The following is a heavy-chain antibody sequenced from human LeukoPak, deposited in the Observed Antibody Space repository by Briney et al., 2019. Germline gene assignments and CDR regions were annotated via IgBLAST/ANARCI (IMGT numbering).Heavy chain of an antibody. J-gene: IGHJ6*02. CDR2: ISGSGAST. CDR1: GFTFSTNA. CDR3: ARAGCSSTSCYYYYGMDV. D-gene: IGHD2-2*01. Sequence: PGGSLRLSCLTSGFTFSTNAMSWVRQAPGKGLEWISGISGSGASTYYADSVTGRFTISRDNAKNSLYLQMNSLRAEDTAVYYCARAGCSSTSCYYYYGMDVWGQGTTVTVSS. V-gene: IGHV3-23*01.